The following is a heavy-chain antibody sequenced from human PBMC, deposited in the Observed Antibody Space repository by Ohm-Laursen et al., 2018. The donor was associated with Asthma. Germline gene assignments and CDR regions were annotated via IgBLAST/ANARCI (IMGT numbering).Heavy chain of an antibody. CDR1: GFTFDAYA. CDR3: AKVGTAARPDRYCGGNCYAFFDY. Sequence: SLRLSCAASGFTFDAYALHWVRQAPGRGLEWVSGITWNSANIGYADSVRGRFTISRDNTKNSLYLQMNSLREEDTALYYCAKVGTAARPDRYCGGNCYAFFDYWGQGTVVTVSS. J-gene: IGHJ4*02. CDR2: ITWNSANI. D-gene: IGHD2-21*01. V-gene: IGHV3-9*01.